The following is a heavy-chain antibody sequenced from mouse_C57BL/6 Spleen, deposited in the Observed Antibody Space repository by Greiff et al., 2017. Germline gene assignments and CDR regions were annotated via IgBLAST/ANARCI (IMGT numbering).Heavy chain of an antibody. V-gene: IGHV1-64*01. D-gene: IGHD2-4*01. Sequence: VQLQQPGAELVKPGASVKLSCKASGYTFTSYWMHWVKQRPGQGLEWIGMIHPNSGSTNYNEKFKGKATLTVDKSSNTAYMQLSSLTSEDSAVYYCARLGDYDYGYFDVWGTGTTVTVSS. J-gene: IGHJ1*03. CDR3: ARLGDYDYGYFDV. CDR1: GYTFTSYW. CDR2: IHPNSGST.